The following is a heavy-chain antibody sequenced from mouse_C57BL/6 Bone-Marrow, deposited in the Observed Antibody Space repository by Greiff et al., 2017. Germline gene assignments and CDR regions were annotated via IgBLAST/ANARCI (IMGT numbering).Heavy chain of an antibody. J-gene: IGHJ3*01. CDR2: IYPGSGST. CDR3: ARGGIYYYGPEAY. V-gene: IGHV1-55*01. Sequence: QVQLQQPGAELVKPGASVKMSCKASGYTFTSYWITWVKQRPGQGLEWIGDIYPGSGSTNYTEKFKSKATLTVDTSSSTAYMQLSSLTSEDSAVYYCARGGIYYYGPEAYWGQGTLVTVSA. D-gene: IGHD1-1*01. CDR1: GYTFTSYW.